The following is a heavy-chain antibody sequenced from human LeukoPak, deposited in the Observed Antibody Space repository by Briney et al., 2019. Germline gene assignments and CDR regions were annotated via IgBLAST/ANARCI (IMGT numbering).Heavy chain of an antibody. J-gene: IGHJ4*02. CDR3: ARDYGSGSSVDY. CDR1: GGSISSGGYY. CDR2: IYHSGST. Sequence: SQTLSLTCTVSGGSISSGGYYWSWIRQPPGKGLEWIGYIYHSGSTYYNPSLKSRVTISVDRSKNQFSLKLSSVTAADTAVYYCARDYGSGSSVDYWGQGTLVTVSS. D-gene: IGHD3-10*01. V-gene: IGHV4-30-2*01.